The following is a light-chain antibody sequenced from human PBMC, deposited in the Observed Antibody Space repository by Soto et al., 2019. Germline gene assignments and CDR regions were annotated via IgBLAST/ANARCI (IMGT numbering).Light chain of an antibody. CDR1: SSDIGAGYD. CDR3: QSYDSSLSALFV. CDR2: GNT. Sequence: QAVVTQPPSVSGAPGQRVTISCTGSSSDIGAGYDVHWYQQLPGTAPKLLIYGNTNRPSGVPVRFSGSKSGTSASLAITGLQAEDEADYYCQSYDSSLSALFVFGTGTKVTVL. J-gene: IGLJ1*01. V-gene: IGLV1-40*01.